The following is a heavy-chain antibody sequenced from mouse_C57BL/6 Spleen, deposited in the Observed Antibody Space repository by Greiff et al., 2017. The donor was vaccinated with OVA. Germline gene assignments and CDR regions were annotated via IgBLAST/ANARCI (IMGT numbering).Heavy chain of an antibody. CDR3: ASIYYGYDEAY. D-gene: IGHD2-2*01. Sequence: EVKLVESGPELVKPGASVKISCKASGYSFTGYYMNWVKQSPEKSLEWIGEINPSTGGTTYNQKFKAKATLTVDKSSSTAYMQLKSLTSEDSAVYYCASIYYGYDEAYWGQGTLVTVSA. CDR2: INPSTGGT. J-gene: IGHJ3*01. V-gene: IGHV1-42*01. CDR1: GYSFTGYY.